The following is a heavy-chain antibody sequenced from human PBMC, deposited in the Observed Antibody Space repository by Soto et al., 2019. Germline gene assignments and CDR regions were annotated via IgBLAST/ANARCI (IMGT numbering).Heavy chain of an antibody. V-gene: IGHV2-5*02. D-gene: IGHD3-10*01. CDR2: IYWDNDK. CDR3: ASFGTFDY. CDR1: GFSLSTSAVG. J-gene: IGHJ4*02. Sequence: QITLKEAGPTLVKPTQTLTLTCTFSGFSLSTSAVGVGWIRQPPGKALEWLALIYWDNDKRYSPSLRSRLTITKDTSNNQVALTMTNMDPVDTATYYCASFGTFDYWGQGALVTVSS.